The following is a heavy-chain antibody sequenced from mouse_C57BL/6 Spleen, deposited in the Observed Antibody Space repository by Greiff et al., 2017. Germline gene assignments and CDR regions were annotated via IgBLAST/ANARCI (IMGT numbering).Heavy chain of an antibody. J-gene: IGHJ2*01. CDR1: GFTFSSYA. V-gene: IGHV5-4*01. D-gene: IGHD2-2*01. CDR2: ISDGGSYT. Sequence: EVQRVESGGGLVKPGGSLKLSCAASGFTFSSYAMSWVRQTPEKRLEWVATISDGGSYTYYPDNVKGRFTISRDNAKNNLYLQMSHLKSEDTAMYYCARANYGYDAGYYFDYWGQGTTLTVSS. CDR3: ARANYGYDAGYYFDY.